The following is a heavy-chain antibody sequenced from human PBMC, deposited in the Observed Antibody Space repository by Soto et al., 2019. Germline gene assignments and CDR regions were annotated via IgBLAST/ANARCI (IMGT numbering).Heavy chain of an antibody. CDR1: GYTFTSYG. CDR2: IGAYNGNT. V-gene: IGHV1-18*01. Sequence: GASVKVSCKASGYTFTSYGISWVRQAPGQGLEWMGWIGAYNGNTNYAQKLQGRVTMTTDASTSTAYMELRSLRSDDTAVYYCARDIKLWGVRGVIRNGMDVWGQGTTVTVSS. J-gene: IGHJ6*02. D-gene: IGHD3-10*01. CDR3: ARDIKLWGVRGVIRNGMDV.